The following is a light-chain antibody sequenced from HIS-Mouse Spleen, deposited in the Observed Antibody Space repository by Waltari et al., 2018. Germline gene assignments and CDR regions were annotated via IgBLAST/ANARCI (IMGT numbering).Light chain of an antibody. CDR1: SSDVGSYNR. V-gene: IGLV2-18*02. CDR2: EVS. Sequence: QSALTQPPSVSGSPGQSVTISSTGTSSDVGSYNRVSWYQHPPGTAPKLMIYEVSNRPSGVPDRFSGSRSGNTASLTISGLHAEDEADYYCSSYTSSSTVFGTVTKVTVL. CDR3: SSYTSSSTV. J-gene: IGLJ1*01.